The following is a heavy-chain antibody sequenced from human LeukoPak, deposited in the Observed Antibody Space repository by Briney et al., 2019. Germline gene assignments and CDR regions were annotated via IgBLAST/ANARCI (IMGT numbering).Heavy chain of an antibody. CDR1: GAFIRGGGVY. Sequence: SETLSLTCTVSGAFIRGGGVYWSWIRQPPGKGLEWIGYIYHSGTTYYSPSLKSRVTISIDTSKSQFSLKLRSVTAADTAVYYCARDGILRELSGWSPFDYWGQGTLVTVSS. J-gene: IGHJ4*02. V-gene: IGHV4-30-2*01. CDR2: IYHSGTT. CDR3: ARDGILRELSGWSPFDY. D-gene: IGHD6-19*01.